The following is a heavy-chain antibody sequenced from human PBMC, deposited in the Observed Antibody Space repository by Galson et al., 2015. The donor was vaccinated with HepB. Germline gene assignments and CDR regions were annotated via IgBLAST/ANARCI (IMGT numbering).Heavy chain of an antibody. V-gene: IGHV1-24*01. CDR2: FEPADGET. CDR1: GYFLSKLS. CDR3: ATGMESYYFDF. D-gene: IGHD1-1*01. Sequence: SVKVSCKVSGYFLSKLSMHWVRQVPGRGLEWMGGFEPADGETIYPQKFQGRVTMTEDISTDTAYMELSSLRSEDTAVYYCATGMESYYFDFWGQGTLVTVSS. J-gene: IGHJ4*02.